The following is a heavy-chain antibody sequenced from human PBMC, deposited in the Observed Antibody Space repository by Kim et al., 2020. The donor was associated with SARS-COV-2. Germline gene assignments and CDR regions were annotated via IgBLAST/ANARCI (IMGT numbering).Heavy chain of an antibody. CDR1: GFSFSGSA. Sequence: GGSLRLSCAASGFSFSGSAIHWVRQASGKGLEWVGRIRSKANNYATAYAASVKGRFTISSDDSKNTAYLQMNSLKIEDTAVYYCTASIVVVTTTDWYFDLWGRGTLVTVSS. J-gene: IGHJ2*01. D-gene: IGHD2-21*02. V-gene: IGHV3-73*01. CDR2: IRSKANNYAT. CDR3: TASIVVVTTTDWYFDL.